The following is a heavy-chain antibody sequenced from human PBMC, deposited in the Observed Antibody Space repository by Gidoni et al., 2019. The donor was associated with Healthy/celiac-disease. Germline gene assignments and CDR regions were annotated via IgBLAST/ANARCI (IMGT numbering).Heavy chain of an antibody. CDR3: ARQDGSRFGESTGQIDY. CDR2: IFYSGST. J-gene: IGHJ4*02. V-gene: IGHV4-39*01. Sequence: QLQLQESGPGLVKPSETLSLTGTVSDCSISSSSYYWGWIRQPPGKVLEWIGMIFYSGSTYYNPSLKSRVTISVDTSKNQFSLKLSSVTAADTAVYYCARQDGSRFGESTGQIDYWGQGTLVTVSS. CDR1: DCSISSSSYY. D-gene: IGHD3-10*01.